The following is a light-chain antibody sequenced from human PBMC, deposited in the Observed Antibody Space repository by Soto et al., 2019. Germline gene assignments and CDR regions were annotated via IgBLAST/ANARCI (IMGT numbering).Light chain of an antibody. CDR2: GAS. CDR1: QSVSGNY. J-gene: IGKJ1*01. V-gene: IGKV3-20*01. Sequence: EIVFTQSPGTLSLSPGERATLSCSASQSVSGNYLAWYQQKPGQAPRLLIFGASSRATGIPDRFSGSGSGTDFTLTITRLAREDFAVYYCQQYGNSPKTFGQGTKVDIK. CDR3: QQYGNSPKT.